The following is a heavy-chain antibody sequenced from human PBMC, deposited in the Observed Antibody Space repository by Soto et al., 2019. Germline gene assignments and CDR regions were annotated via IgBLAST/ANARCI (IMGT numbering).Heavy chain of an antibody. CDR2: ITSMFRTA. Sequence: QVQLVQSGAEVKEPGSSVKVSCQVSGGTFNTYTISWVRQAPGQGLEWMGGITSMFRTAEYAQRFQGRVTITADESTRTVYREMSSLRSDDTAVYYCARAAKRYYYDSSGHEDPFDYWGQGTLVTVSS. V-gene: IGHV1-69*01. CDR3: ARAAKRYYYDSSGHEDPFDY. D-gene: IGHD3-22*01. J-gene: IGHJ4*02. CDR1: GGTFNTYT.